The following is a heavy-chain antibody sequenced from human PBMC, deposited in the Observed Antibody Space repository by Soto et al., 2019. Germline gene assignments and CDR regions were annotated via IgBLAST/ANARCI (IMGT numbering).Heavy chain of an antibody. CDR2: IIPIFGTA. V-gene: IGHV1-69*06. CDR3: AREGYDVLTTSLGGFFDF. J-gene: IGHJ4*02. Sequence: SVKVSCKASGGTFSSYAISWVRQAPGQGLEWMGGIIPIFGTANYAQKFQGRVTITADKSTSTAYMELSSLRSEDTAVYYCAREGYDVLTTSLGGFFDFWGQGTLVTVSS. D-gene: IGHD3-9*01. CDR1: GGTFSSYA.